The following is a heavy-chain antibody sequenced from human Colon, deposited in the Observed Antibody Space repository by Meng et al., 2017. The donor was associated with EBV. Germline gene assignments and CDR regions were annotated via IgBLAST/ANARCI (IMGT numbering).Heavy chain of an antibody. CDR2: IDYSGST. CDR3: ARVSSGWYYFDY. Sequence: VHVQASGPGLVTPSQTLSLTCTVSCGCLSSGGYYWTLIRQHPGKGLEWYGHIDYSGSTFYNPALKRRVIISIDTSKNQFSLNPRSVTAADTDVYYCARVSSGWYYFDYWGQGTLVTVSS. J-gene: IGHJ4*02. CDR1: CGCLSSGGYY. D-gene: IGHD6-19*01. V-gene: IGHV4-31*03.